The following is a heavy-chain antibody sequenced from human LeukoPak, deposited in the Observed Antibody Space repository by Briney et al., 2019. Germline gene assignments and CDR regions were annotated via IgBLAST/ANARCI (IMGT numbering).Heavy chain of an antibody. J-gene: IGHJ4*02. Sequence: ASVKVSCKASGGTFSSYAISWVRQAPGQGLEWMGRIIPILGIANYAQKFQGRVAITADKSTSTAYMELSSLRSEDTAVYYCARELLGYSSDYWGQGTLVTVSS. CDR1: GGTFSSYA. D-gene: IGHD6-13*01. V-gene: IGHV1-69*04. CDR2: IIPILGIA. CDR3: ARELLGYSSDY.